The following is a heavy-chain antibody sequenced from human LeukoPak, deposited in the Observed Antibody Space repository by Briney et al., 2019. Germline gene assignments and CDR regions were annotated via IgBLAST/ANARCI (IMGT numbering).Heavy chain of an antibody. V-gene: IGHV3-11*01. D-gene: IGHD4-17*01. J-gene: IGHJ6*02. Sequence: PGGSLRRSCAASGFTFSDYYMSWIRQAPGKGLEWVSYLSSSGSTLYYADSVKGRFTISRDNAKNSLYLQMNSLRAEDTAVYYCARGTVTTGDGMDVWGQGTTVTLSS. CDR3: ARGTVTTGDGMDV. CDR1: GFTFSDYY. CDR2: LSSSGSTL.